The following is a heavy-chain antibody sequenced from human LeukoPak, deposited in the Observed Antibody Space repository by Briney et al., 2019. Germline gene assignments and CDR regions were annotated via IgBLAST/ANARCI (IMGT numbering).Heavy chain of an antibody. CDR1: GFTFTSSA. CDR2: IVVGSGNT. V-gene: IGHV1-58*02. Sequence: ASVKVSCKASGFTFTSSAMQWVRQARGQRLEWIGWIVVGSGNTNYAQKFQERVTITRDMSTSTAYMELSSLRSEDTAVYYCARRIAAAGRYYYYYYMDVWGKGTTVSISS. D-gene: IGHD6-13*01. CDR3: ARRIAAAGRYYYYYYMDV. J-gene: IGHJ6*03.